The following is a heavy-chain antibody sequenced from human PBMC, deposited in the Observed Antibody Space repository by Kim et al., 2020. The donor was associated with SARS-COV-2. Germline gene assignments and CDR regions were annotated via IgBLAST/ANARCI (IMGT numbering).Heavy chain of an antibody. J-gene: IGHJ4*02. CDR1: GFTFSTSW. D-gene: IGHD3-10*01. Sequence: GGSLRLSCAASGFTFSTSWMSWVRQAPGKGLEWVADMRPDGRKILYVDSVRGRFTTSRDNAKNSLYLQMNSLRAEDTAVYYCARDPSFGSLDYWGQGILVAVSS. V-gene: IGHV3-7*01. CDR3: ARDPSFGSLDY. CDR2: MRPDGRKI.